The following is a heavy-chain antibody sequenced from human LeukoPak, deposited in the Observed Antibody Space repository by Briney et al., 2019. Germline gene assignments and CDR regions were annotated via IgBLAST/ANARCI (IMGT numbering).Heavy chain of an antibody. D-gene: IGHD6-13*01. V-gene: IGHV4-4*07. CDR3: ARGLSSSWFDAFDI. CDR1: GGSISTYY. CDR2: IYTSGST. Sequence: SETLSLTCTVSGGSISTYYWSWIRQPAGKGLEWIGRIYTSGSTNYNPSLKSRVTISVDTSKNQFSLKLSSVTAADTAVYYCARGLSSSWFDAFDIWGQGTMVTVSS. J-gene: IGHJ3*02.